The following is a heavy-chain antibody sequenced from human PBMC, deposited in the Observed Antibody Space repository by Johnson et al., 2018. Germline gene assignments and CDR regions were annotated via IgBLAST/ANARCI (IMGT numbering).Heavy chain of an antibody. CDR1: GGSISSNIYY. Sequence: QVQLQESGPGLVKPSETLSLTCSVSGGSISSNIYYWVWIRQPPGKGLEWIGSIFYSGTTFYNPSLNSRVTMSVDTSKNRFSLNLNSMTAADTAMYYCARGMFYFDYWGQGALVTVSS. D-gene: IGHD3-10*02. CDR2: IFYSGTT. V-gene: IGHV4-39*07. J-gene: IGHJ4*02. CDR3: ARGMFYFDY.